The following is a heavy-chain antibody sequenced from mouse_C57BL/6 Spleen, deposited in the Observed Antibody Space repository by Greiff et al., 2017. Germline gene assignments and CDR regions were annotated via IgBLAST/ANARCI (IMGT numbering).Heavy chain of an antibody. J-gene: IGHJ4*01. V-gene: IGHV10-1*01. D-gene: IGHD2-4*01. Sequence: DVQLQESGGGLVQPKGSLKLSCAASGFSFNTYAMNWVRQAPGKGLEWVARIRSKSNNYATYYADSVKDRFTISRYDSEGLFYLQRNNLNTEDTAMYYCVGQGDYGGYYYAMDYWGQGTSVTVSS. CDR3: VGQGDYGGYYYAMDY. CDR1: GFSFNTYA. CDR2: IRSKSNNYAT.